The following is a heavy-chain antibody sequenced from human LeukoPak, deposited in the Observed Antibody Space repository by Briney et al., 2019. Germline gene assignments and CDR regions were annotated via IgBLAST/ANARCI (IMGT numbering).Heavy chain of an antibody. CDR1: GFTFSSYA. CDR2: ISGSGGST. J-gene: IGHJ4*02. V-gene: IGHV3-23*01. Sequence: GGSLRLSCAASGFTFSSYAMSWVRQAPGKGLEWVSAISGSGGSTYYAGSVKGRFTISRDNSKNTLYLQMNSLRAEDTAVYYCAKGRRGYGGRSFDYWGQGTLVTVSS. D-gene: IGHD6-25*01. CDR3: AKGRRGYGGRSFDY.